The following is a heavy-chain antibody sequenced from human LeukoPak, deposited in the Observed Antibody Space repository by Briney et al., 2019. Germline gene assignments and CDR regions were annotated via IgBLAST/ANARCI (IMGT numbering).Heavy chain of an antibody. V-gene: IGHV3-74*01. CDR1: GFTFSSYW. D-gene: IGHD5-18*01. Sequence: GGSLRLSCAASGFTFSSYWMHWVRQAPGKGLVWVSRINTDGSSTSYADSVKGRFTTSRDNAKNTLYLQMNSLRAEDTAVYYCARVGNVDTAMLYMDVWGKGTTVTVSS. CDR2: INTDGSST. J-gene: IGHJ6*03. CDR3: ARVGNVDTAMLYMDV.